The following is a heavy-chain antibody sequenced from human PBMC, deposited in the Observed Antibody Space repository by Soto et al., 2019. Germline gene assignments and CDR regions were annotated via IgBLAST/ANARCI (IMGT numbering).Heavy chain of an antibody. CDR2: ISGSGGST. CDR1: GFTFSTYA. CDR3: AKDPKYYGDVPY. Sequence: EVQLLESGGGLVQPGGSLRLSCAASGFTFSTYAMSWVRQAPGKGLEWVSAISGSGGSTYYADSVKGRFTISRDNSKNTLYLPMNSLRDEDTALYYCAKDPKYYGDVPYWGQGTLVTVSS. J-gene: IGHJ4*02. V-gene: IGHV3-23*01. D-gene: IGHD4-17*01.